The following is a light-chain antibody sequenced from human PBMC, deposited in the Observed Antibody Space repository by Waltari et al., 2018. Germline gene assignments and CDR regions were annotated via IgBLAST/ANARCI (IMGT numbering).Light chain of an antibody. V-gene: IGKV3-20*01. Sequence: EFVLTQSPGPRSWSPGERAPHSCRASQSISRYLAWYQQKPGQAPRLLICAASRSATGISDRFSGIGSGTDFSLTISRLEPEDFAVYYCQNHERLPAMFGQGTKVEIK. J-gene: IGKJ1*01. CDR2: AAS. CDR3: QNHERLPAM. CDR1: QSISRY.